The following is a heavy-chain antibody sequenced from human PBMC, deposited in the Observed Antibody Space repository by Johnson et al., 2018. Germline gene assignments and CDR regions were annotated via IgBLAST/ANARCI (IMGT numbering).Heavy chain of an antibody. Sequence: QVQLQESGPGLVKPSQTLSLTCTVSGGSISSGSYYWNWIRQPAGTGLEWIGRIYSNGITDYSPSLKSRITIALDTSKKEFSLKLSPVTAAHTAVYYFARALYYYDSSGYLHYYYYMDVWGKGTTVTVSS. CDR1: GGSISSGSYY. V-gene: IGHV4-61*02. D-gene: IGHD3-22*01. CDR2: IYSNGIT. CDR3: ARALYYYDSSGYLHYYYYMDV. J-gene: IGHJ6*03.